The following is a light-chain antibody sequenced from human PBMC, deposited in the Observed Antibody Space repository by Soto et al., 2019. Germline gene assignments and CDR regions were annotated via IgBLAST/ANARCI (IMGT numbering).Light chain of an antibody. V-gene: IGKV1-39*01. CDR1: QSISSF. J-gene: IGKJ2*01. Sequence: DIQMTQSPASLSASVGDRVTITCRASQSISSFLNWYQQKPGKAPKFLIYATSSVQSDVPSRFSGSGSGTDFTLTINSLQPEDFATYFCQQSVDTPFTFGQGTKLEIK. CDR2: ATS. CDR3: QQSVDTPFT.